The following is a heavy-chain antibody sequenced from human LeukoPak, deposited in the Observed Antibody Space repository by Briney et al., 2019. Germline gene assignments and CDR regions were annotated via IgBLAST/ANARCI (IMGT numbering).Heavy chain of an antibody. J-gene: IGHJ4*02. V-gene: IGHV4-30-2*01. CDR2: IYHSGST. CDR1: GGSISSGGYY. D-gene: IGHD1-26*01. Sequence: SQTLSLTCAVSGGSISSGGYYWSWIRQPPGKGLEWIGYIYHSGSTYYNPSLKSRVTISVDRSKNQFSLKLSSVTAADTAVYYCARRGSYLQGFDYWGQGTLVTVSS. CDR3: ARRGSYLQGFDY.